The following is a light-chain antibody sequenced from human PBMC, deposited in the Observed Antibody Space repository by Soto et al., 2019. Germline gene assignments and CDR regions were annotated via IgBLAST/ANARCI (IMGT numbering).Light chain of an antibody. CDR2: GPS. CDR1: QSVSSN. V-gene: IGKV3-15*01. J-gene: IGKJ4*01. Sequence: EIVMTQSPATLSVSPGERATLSCRASQSVSSNLAGYQQKPGQAPRLLIYGPSTRATGVPARFSGSGSGTEFTLTISSLQSEDFAVYCCQQYNDWPLTFGGGTKVDIE. CDR3: QQYNDWPLT.